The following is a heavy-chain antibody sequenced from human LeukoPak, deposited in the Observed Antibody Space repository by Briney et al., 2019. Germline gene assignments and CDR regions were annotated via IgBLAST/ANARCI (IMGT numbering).Heavy chain of an antibody. CDR3: ARGGLTGTTIPYFDY. J-gene: IGHJ4*02. CDR1: GFTFDDYA. Sequence: PGRSLRLSCAASGFTFDDYAMHWVRQPPGKGLVWVSRINSDGSSTSYADAVKGRFTISRDNAKNTLYLRMNSLRAEDTAVYYCARGGLTGTTIPYFDYWGQGTLVTVSS. V-gene: IGHV3-74*01. CDR2: INSDGSST. D-gene: IGHD1-7*01.